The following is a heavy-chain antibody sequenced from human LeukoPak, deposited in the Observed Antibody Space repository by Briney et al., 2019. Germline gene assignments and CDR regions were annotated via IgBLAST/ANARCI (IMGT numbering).Heavy chain of an antibody. CDR1: GFTFTNYW. CDR2: IKRDGSST. Sequence: GGSLRLSCAASGFTFTNYWMHWVRQVPGKGLVCVSRIKRDGSSTHYAASGKGRFTISGDNARNTLYLHINTLRAEDTAVYYCASELRLGYWGQGILVTVSS. CDR3: ASELRLGY. J-gene: IGHJ4*02. V-gene: IGHV3-74*01. D-gene: IGHD3-10*01.